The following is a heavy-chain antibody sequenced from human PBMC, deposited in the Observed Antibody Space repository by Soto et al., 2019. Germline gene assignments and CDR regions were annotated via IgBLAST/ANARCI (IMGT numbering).Heavy chain of an antibody. CDR1: GFTFSSYG. V-gene: IGHV3-30*18. CDR3: AKTWLGLYYLDY. J-gene: IGHJ4*02. CDR2: ISYDGSNK. Sequence: QVQLVESGGGVVQPGRSLRLSCAASGFTFSSYGIHWVRQAPGKGLEWVAVISYDGSNKYYADSVKGRFTISRDNSKNTLYLQMNSLRAEDTAVYYCAKTWLGLYYLDYWGQGTLVTVSS. D-gene: IGHD6-19*01.